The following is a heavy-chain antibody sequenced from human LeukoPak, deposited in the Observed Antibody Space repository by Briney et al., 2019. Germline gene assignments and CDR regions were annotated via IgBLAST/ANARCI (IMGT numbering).Heavy chain of an antibody. CDR3: AKETYGDYDTYFDY. Sequence: GGSLRLSCAASGFTFSSYGMHWVRQAPGKGLEWVAFIRYDGSNKYYADSVKGRFTISRDNSKNTLYLQMNSLRAEDTAVYYCAKETYGDYDTYFDYWGQGTLVTVSS. V-gene: IGHV3-30*02. J-gene: IGHJ4*02. CDR1: GFTFSSYG. D-gene: IGHD4-17*01. CDR2: IRYDGSNK.